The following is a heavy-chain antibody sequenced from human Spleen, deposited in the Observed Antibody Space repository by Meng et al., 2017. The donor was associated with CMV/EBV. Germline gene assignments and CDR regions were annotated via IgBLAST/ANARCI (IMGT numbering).Heavy chain of an antibody. V-gene: IGHV3-30*04. CDR2: IAYDGSNK. Sequence: TFRSYAMNWVRQAPGKGLEGVAVIAYDGSNKYYADSVKGRFTISRDNSKNTLYLQMNSLRAEDTAVYYCARGSYCSSTSCYTYYFDYWGQGTLVTVSS. J-gene: IGHJ4*02. CDR1: TFRSYA. D-gene: IGHD2-2*02. CDR3: ARGSYCSSTSCYTYYFDY.